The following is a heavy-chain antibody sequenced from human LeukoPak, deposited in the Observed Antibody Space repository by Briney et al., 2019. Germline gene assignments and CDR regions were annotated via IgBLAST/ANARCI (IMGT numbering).Heavy chain of an antibody. CDR3: ARVIAVAGNRRYFDC. V-gene: IGHV1-2*02. J-gene: IGHJ4*02. Sequence: GASVKVFCMASGYTFTGYYMHWVRQAPGHGLEWLGWFNPTSGGTNYTQKFQCRVTMTWDTSSITAYMALSRLRSDDTAAYYCARVIAVAGNRRYFDCWGQGTLVTVSS. CDR1: GYTFTGYY. D-gene: IGHD6-19*01. CDR2: FNPTSGGT.